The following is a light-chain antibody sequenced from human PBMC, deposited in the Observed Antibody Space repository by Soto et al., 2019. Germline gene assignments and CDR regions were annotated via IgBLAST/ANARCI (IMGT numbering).Light chain of an antibody. CDR1: QSVSSSY. V-gene: IGKV3-20*01. CDR2: GAS. Sequence: EIVLTQSPGTLSLSPGERATLSCRASQSVSSSYLAWYQQKPGQAPRLLIYGASSRATGIPDRFSGSGSGTDFTLPISRLEPEDFAVYYCQQYGSSPAVNFGGGTKVEIK. CDR3: QQYGSSPAVN. J-gene: IGKJ4*01.